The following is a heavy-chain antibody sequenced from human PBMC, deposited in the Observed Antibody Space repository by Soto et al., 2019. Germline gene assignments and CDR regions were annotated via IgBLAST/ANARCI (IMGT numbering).Heavy chain of an antibody. D-gene: IGHD3-3*01. J-gene: IGHJ4*02. CDR3: ATGVALHTIPDFDY. CDR2: IYYSGST. V-gene: IGHV4-39*01. Sequence: PSETLSVTCTVAGGSISSSSYYWGWIRKPPGKGLEWIGSIYYSGSTYYNPSLKSRVTISVDTSKNQFSLKLSSVTAADTAVYYCATGVALHTIPDFDYWGQGTLVTVS. CDR1: GGSISSSSYY.